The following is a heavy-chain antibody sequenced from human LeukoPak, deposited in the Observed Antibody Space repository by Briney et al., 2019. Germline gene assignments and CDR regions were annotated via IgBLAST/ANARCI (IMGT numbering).Heavy chain of an antibody. CDR2: ISYDGSNK. CDR1: GFTFSSYG. V-gene: IGHV3-30*03. CDR3: ARGAHGSGMGPVGY. Sequence: TGGSLRLSCAASGFTFSSYGMHWVRQAPGKGLEWVAVISYDGSNKYYADSVRGRFTISRDNSKNTLYLQMNSLRAEDTAVYYCARGAHGSGMGPVGYWGQGTLVTVSS. D-gene: IGHD3-10*01. J-gene: IGHJ4*02.